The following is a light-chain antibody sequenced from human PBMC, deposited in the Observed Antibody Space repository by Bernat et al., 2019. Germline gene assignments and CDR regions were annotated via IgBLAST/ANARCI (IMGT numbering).Light chain of an antibody. J-gene: IGLJ2*01. CDR2: DVS. V-gene: IGLV2-11*01. Sequence: QSALTQPRSVSGSPGQSVTISCTGTSSDVGGYNFVSWYQEHPGKAPKLLISDVSKRPSGVPDRFSGSKSGNTASLIISGLQAEDEADYYCCSYAGSYTGVFGEGTKLTVL. CDR1: SSDVGGYNF. CDR3: CSYAGSYTGV.